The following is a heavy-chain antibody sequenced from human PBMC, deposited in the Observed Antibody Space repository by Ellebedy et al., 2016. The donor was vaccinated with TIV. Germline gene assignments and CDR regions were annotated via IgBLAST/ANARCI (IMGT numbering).Heavy chain of an antibody. CDR1: GGSISSYY. CDR3: ARAGMYSSSSGLGLGFDY. CDR2: IYYSGST. V-gene: IGHV4-59*01. D-gene: IGHD6-6*01. Sequence: SETLSLXCTVSGGSISSYYWSWIRQPPGKGLEWIGYIYYSGSTNYNPSLKSRVTISVDTSKNQFSLKLSSVTAADTAVYYCARAGMYSSSSGLGLGFDYWGQGTLVTVSS. J-gene: IGHJ4*02.